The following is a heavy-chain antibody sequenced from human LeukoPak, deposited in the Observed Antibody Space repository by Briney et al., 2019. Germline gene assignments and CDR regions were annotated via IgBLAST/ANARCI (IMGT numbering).Heavy chain of an antibody. CDR3: ARHDNYYDSSGCPDY. Sequence: KDGESLKISCKGSGYSFTSYWIGCVRQMPGKGLEWMGIIYPGDSDTRYSPSFQGQVTISADKSISTAYLQWSSLKASDTAMYYCARHDNYYDSSGCPDYWGQGTLVTVSS. V-gene: IGHV5-51*01. J-gene: IGHJ4*02. CDR2: IYPGDSDT. CDR1: GYSFTSYW. D-gene: IGHD3-22*01.